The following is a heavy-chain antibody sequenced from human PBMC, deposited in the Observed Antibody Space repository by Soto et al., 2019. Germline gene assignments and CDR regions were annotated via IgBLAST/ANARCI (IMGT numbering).Heavy chain of an antibody. Sequence: GESLKISCKGSGYSFTSYWIGWVRQMPGKGLEWMGIIYPGDSDTRYSPSFQGQVTISADKSISTAYLQWSSLKASDTAMYYCARHIGPYYYGSGSPFPYYGMDVWGQGTTVTVSS. CDR2: IYPGDSDT. CDR3: ARHIGPYYYGSGSPFPYYGMDV. D-gene: IGHD3-10*01. CDR1: GYSFTSYW. V-gene: IGHV5-51*01. J-gene: IGHJ6*02.